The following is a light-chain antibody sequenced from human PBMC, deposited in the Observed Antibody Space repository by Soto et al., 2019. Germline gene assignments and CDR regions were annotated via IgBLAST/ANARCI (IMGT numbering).Light chain of an antibody. CDR3: QSYESSLSALNYV. J-gene: IGLJ1*01. V-gene: IGLV1-40*01. Sequence: QSVLTQPPSVYGAPGQRVTISCTGSSSNIGAGYDVHWYQQLPGTAPKLLIYLNSNRPSGVPDRFSGSKSGTSASLAITGLQAEDEADYYCQSYESSLSALNYVFGTGTKVTVL. CDR2: LNS. CDR1: SSNIGAGYD.